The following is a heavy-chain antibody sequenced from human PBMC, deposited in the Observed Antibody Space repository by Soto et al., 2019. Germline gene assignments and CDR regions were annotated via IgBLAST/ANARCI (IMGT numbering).Heavy chain of an antibody. J-gene: IGHJ4*02. CDR3: ARDIFRTITTIDY. V-gene: IGHV3-9*01. CDR2: VSWTGAYT. Sequence: EVQLVESGGGLVQPGRSLRLSCAASGFNFDDHAMNWVRQAPGKGLEWVSGVSWTGAYTGYAASVKGRFTITRDNAKSSLYLEMNSLRPEDTALYYCARDIFRTITTIDYWGQGTLVTVSS. CDR1: GFNFDDHA. D-gene: IGHD1-1*01.